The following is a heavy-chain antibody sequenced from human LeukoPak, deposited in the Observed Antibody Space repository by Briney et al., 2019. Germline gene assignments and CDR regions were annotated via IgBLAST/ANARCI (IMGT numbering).Heavy chain of an antibody. J-gene: IGHJ6*04. D-gene: IGHD2-2*01. CDR2: ISAHNGNT. CDR1: GYTFTSYG. Sequence: GASVKVSCKASGYTFTSYGISWVRQAPGQGLEWMGWISAHNGNTNYAQKLQGRVTMTTDTSTSTAYMELRSLRSDDTAVYYCARWGDCSSTSCYSDVWGKGTTVTVSS. V-gene: IGHV1-18*01. CDR3: ARWGDCSSTSCYSDV.